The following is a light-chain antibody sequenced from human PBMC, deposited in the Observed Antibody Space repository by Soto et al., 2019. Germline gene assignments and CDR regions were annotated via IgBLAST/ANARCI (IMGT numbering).Light chain of an antibody. CDR2: DAS. Sequence: FTQAPGTLSLPPGERAPLSCRASQSVSSYLAWYQQKPGQAPRLLIYDASNRATGIPARFSGSGSGTDFTLTINSLEPEDSAVYYFQQRSNWTSITFGQGTRMEIK. CDR3: QQRSNWTSIT. V-gene: IGKV3-11*01. J-gene: IGKJ5*01. CDR1: QSVSSY.